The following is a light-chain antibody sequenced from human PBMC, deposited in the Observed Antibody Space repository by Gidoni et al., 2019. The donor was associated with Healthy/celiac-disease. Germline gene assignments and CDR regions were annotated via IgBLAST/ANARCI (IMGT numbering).Light chain of an antibody. CDR3: QQYYSYPLT. V-gene: IGKV1-8*01. CDR2: AAS. CDR1: QGISSY. Sequence: AIRMTQSPSSFSASTGDRVTITCRASQGISSYLAWYQQKPGKAPKLLIYAASTLQSGVPSRFSGSGSGTDFTLTISCLQSEDFAIYYCQQYYSYPLTFXGXTKVEIK. J-gene: IGKJ4*01.